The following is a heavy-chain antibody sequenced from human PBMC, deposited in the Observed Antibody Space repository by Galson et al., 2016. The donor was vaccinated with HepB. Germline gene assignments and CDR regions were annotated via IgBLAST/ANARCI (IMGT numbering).Heavy chain of an antibody. V-gene: IGHV4-39*01. Sequence: SETLSLTCTVSGGSIINNYYWAWIRQPPGKGPEWIGTVSDSGDSFINPSLKSRVAISIDTSKNQFSLKLTSVTAADTTVYYCARHITFNYGGGTYFTANLDSWGRGILVTVSS. CDR3: ARHITFNYGGGTYFTANLDS. D-gene: IGHD2-21*01. J-gene: IGHJ4*02. CDR1: GGSIINNYY. CDR2: VSDSGDS.